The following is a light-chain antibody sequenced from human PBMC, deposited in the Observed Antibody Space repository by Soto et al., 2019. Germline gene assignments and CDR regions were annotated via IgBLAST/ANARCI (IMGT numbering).Light chain of an antibody. V-gene: IGKV3-15*01. J-gene: IGKJ2*01. Sequence: EIVMTQSPASLSVSPGERVTLSCRAGQGVTTNFAWYQQKSGQSPRLLIYDVSTRATGVPARFSGTGSETDFTLTISGLQSDDSAVYYCQQYKNGPYTFGQGTKLEIK. CDR1: QGVTTN. CDR2: DVS. CDR3: QQYKNGPYT.